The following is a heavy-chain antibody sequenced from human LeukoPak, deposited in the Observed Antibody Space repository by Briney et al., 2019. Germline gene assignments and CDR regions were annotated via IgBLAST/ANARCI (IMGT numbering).Heavy chain of an antibody. V-gene: IGHV4-34*01. CDR1: GGSFSGYY. J-gene: IGHJ5*02. D-gene: IGHD3-16*01. Sequence: SETLSLTCAVYGGSFSGYYWSWIRQPPGKGLEWIGEINHSGSTNYNPSLKSRVTISVDTSKNQFSLKLSSVTAADTAVYYCARITSDWFDPWGQGTLVTVSS. CDR3: ARITSDWFDP. CDR2: INHSGST.